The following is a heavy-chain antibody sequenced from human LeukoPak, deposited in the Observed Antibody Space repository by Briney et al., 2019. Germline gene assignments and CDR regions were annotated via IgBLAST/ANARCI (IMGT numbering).Heavy chain of an antibody. D-gene: IGHD2-21*01. CDR3: AKVHCDLF. J-gene: IGHJ4*02. V-gene: IGHV3-23*01. Sequence: PGGSLRPSCAASGFTSSNDTMSSVCQAPGKGLEWISSISGSGDNTYHADSVKGRFTISRDNSKNMVYLQMNSLRAEDTAVYYCAKVHCDLFRGQGTLVTVSS. CDR1: GFTSSNDT. CDR2: ISGSGDNT.